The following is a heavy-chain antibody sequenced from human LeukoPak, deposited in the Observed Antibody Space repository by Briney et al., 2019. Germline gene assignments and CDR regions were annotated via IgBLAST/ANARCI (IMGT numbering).Heavy chain of an antibody. CDR1: GFTFSSYA. V-gene: IGHV3-30-3*01. CDR2: ISYDGSNK. D-gene: IGHD5-12*01. CDR3: ARELGGYATYFDY. Sequence: GGSLRLSCAASGFTFSSYAMHWVRQAPGKGLEWVAAISYDGSNKYYADSVKGRFTISRDNSKNTLYLQMNSLRAEDTAVYYCARELGGYATYFDYWGQGTLVTVSS. J-gene: IGHJ4*02.